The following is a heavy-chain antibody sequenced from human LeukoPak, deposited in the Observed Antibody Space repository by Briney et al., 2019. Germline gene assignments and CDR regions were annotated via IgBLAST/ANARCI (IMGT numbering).Heavy chain of an antibody. CDR2: INPNSGGT. J-gene: IGHJ6*03. Sequence: ASVKVSCKASGYTFTGYYMHWVRQAPGQGLEWMGWINPNSGGTNYAQKFQGRVTMTRDTSISTAYMELSRLRSDDTAVYYCARDSQGYGSGTHPYYYYYMDVWGKGTTVTVSS. CDR3: ARDSQGYGSGTHPYYYYYMDV. D-gene: IGHD3-10*01. V-gene: IGHV1-2*02. CDR1: GYTFTGYY.